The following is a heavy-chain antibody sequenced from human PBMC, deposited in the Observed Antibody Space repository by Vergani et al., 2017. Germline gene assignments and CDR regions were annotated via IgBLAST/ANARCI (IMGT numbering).Heavy chain of an antibody. J-gene: IGHJ4*02. D-gene: IGHD3-16*01. CDR3: AREGVRYYFDY. CDR2: IHPDDSNT. CDR1: GYSFSSYW. V-gene: IGHV5-51*03. Sequence: EVQLVQSGAEVKKPGESLKISCKGSGYSFSSYWIGWVRQMPGKGLEWMGIIHPDDSNTRYSPSFQGQVTISADKSIGTAYLQWSSLKASDTAIYYCAREGVRYYFDYWGQGTLVTVSS.